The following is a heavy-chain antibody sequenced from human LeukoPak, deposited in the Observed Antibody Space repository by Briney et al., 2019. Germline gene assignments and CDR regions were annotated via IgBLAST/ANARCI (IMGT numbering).Heavy chain of an antibody. CDR2: IYHSGST. V-gene: IGHV4-38-2*01. J-gene: IGHJ4*02. Sequence: SETLSLTCAVSGYSISRFYYWGWIRQPPGKGLEWIASIYHSGSTYYNPSLKSRITISADTSKSQFSLKLTSVTAADAAVYYCATLAASAPRYFDYWGQGILVTVSS. D-gene: IGHD6-13*01. CDR1: GYSISRFYY. CDR3: ATLAASAPRYFDY.